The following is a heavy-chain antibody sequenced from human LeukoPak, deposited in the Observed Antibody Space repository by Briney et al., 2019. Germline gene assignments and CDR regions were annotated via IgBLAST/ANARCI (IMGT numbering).Heavy chain of an antibody. CDR3: AKESGSSWYLIGLFDY. Sequence: GGSLRLSCAASGFTFSSYWMSWVRQAPGKGLEWVANIKQDGSEKYYVDSVKGRFTISRDNAKNSLYLQMNSLRAEDTAVYYCAKESGSSWYLIGLFDYWGQGTLVTVSS. V-gene: IGHV3-7*01. J-gene: IGHJ4*02. D-gene: IGHD6-13*01. CDR1: GFTFSSYW. CDR2: IKQDGSEK.